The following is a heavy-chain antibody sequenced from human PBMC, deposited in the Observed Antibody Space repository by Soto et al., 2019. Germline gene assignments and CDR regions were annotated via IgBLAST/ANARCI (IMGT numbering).Heavy chain of an antibody. Sequence: ASVKVSCKASGYTFTSYAMHWVRQAPGQRLEWMGWINAGNGNTKYSQKFQGRVTITRATSASTAYMELSSLRAEERGVYYCARLRSLWRYCTNDVGYKAADAV. J-gene: IGHJ3*01. CDR1: GYTFTSYA. D-gene: IGHD2-8*01. V-gene: IGHV1-3*01. CDR2: INAGNGNT. CDR3: ARLRSLWRYCTNDVGYKAADAV.